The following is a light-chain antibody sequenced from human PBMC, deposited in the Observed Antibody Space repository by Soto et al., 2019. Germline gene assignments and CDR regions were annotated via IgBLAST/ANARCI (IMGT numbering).Light chain of an antibody. J-gene: IGLJ1*01. CDR2: GNS. CDR3: QSYDSRLRYV. Sequence: QSVLTQPPSVSGAPGQRVTISCTGSSSNIGAGYDVHWYQQLPGTDPKLLIYGNSNRPSGVPDRFSGSRSGTSASLAITGLQAEDEADYYCQSYDSRLRYVFGTGTKLTV. CDR1: SSNIGAGYD. V-gene: IGLV1-40*01.